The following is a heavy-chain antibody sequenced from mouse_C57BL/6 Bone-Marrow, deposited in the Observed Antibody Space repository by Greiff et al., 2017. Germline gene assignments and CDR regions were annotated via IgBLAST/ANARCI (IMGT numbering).Heavy chain of an antibody. Sequence: EVMLVESGGGLVKPGGSLKLSCAASGFTFSSYAMSWVRQTPEKRLEWVATISDGGSYTYYPDNVKGRFTISRDNAKNNLYLQMSHLKSEDTAMYYCARKGTGVSHYYAMDYWGQGTSVTVSS. CDR3: ARKGTGVSHYYAMDY. J-gene: IGHJ4*01. V-gene: IGHV5-4*03. D-gene: IGHD4-1*01. CDR1: GFTFSSYA. CDR2: ISDGGSYT.